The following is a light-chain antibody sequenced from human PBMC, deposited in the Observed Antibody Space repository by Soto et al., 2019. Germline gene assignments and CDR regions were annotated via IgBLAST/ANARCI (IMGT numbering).Light chain of an antibody. Sequence: EIVMTQSPATLSVSPGERATLSCRASQSVSSNLAWYQHKPGQAPRLLIYGASTRATGITDRFSGCGSGTEFTLTISSLQSEDFAVYYCQQYNNWPPGTFGQGTKVEIK. CDR1: QSVSSN. CDR3: QQYNNWPPGT. V-gene: IGKV3-15*01. J-gene: IGKJ1*01. CDR2: GAS.